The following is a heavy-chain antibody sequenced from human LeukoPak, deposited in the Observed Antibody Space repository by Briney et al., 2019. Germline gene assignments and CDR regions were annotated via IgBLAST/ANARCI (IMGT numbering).Heavy chain of an antibody. J-gene: IGHJ5*02. CDR3: ASSTNWYNWFDP. V-gene: IGHV6-1*01. CDR2: TYYRSKWYS. D-gene: IGHD6-13*01. CDR1: GDSVSSQSAA. Sequence: SQTLSLTCDISGDSVSSQSAAWNWIRQSPSRGLEWLGRTYYRSKWYSDSPLPVKSRITIKADTSKNQISLQLNSVTPEDTGVYYCASSTNWYNWFDPWGQGTLVTVSS.